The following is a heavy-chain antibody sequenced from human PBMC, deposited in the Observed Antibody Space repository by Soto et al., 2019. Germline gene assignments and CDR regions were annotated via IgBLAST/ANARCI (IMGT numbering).Heavy chain of an antibody. CDR2: IYPGDSDT. CDR3: ARQRGYHSYGMDV. V-gene: IGHV5-51*01. Sequence: PGESLKISCKGSGYRFTDYWIVWVRQMPGKGLEWMGTIYPGDSDTRYSPSFQGQVTISADKSISTGYLQWSSLRASDTATYYCARQRGYHSYGMDVWGQGTTVTVSS. CDR1: GYRFTDYW. J-gene: IGHJ6*02.